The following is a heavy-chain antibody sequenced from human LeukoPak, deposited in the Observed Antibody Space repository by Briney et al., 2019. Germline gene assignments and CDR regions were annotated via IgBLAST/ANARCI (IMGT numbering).Heavy chain of an antibody. CDR2: IWYDGSNK. CDR1: GFTFSSYG. V-gene: IGHV3-33*01. J-gene: IGHJ4*02. CDR3: ARDCGITMVRGADY. D-gene: IGHD3-10*01. Sequence: GRSLRLSCAASGFTFSSYGMHWVRQAPGKGLEWVAVIWYDGSNKYYADSVKGRFTISRDNSKNTLYLQMNSLRAEDTAVYYCARDCGITMVRGADYWGQGTWSPSPQ.